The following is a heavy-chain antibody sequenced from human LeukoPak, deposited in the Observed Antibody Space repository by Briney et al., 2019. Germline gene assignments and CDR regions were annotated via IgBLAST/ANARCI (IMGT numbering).Heavy chain of an antibody. V-gene: IGHV4-59*01. CDR1: GGSISSYY. J-gene: IGHJ4*02. CDR2: TYYSGST. CDR3: ARGITGTSFDY. D-gene: IGHD1-20*01. Sequence: PSETLSLTCTVSGGSISSYYWSWIRQPPGKGLEWIGYTYYSGSTNYNPSLKSRVTISVDTSKNQFSLKLSSVTAADTAVYYCARGITGTSFDYWGQGTLVTVSS.